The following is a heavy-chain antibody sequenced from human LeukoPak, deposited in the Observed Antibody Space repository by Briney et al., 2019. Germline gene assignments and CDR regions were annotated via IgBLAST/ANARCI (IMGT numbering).Heavy chain of an antibody. CDR2: IYYSGST. J-gene: IGHJ4*02. CDR1: GGSISSYY. CDR3: ARRNYGDYLDY. V-gene: IGHV4-59*01. D-gene: IGHD4-17*01. Sequence: SETLSLTCTISGGSISSYYWSWIRQPPGKGLEWIGYIYYSGSTNYNPSLKSRVTISVDTSKNQFSLKLSSVTAADTAVYYCARRNYGDYLDYWGQGTLVTVSS.